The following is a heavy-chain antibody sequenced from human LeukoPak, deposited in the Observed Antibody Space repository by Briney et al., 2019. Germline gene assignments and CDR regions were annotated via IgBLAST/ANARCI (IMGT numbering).Heavy chain of an antibody. D-gene: IGHD6-13*01. CDR2: INHSGNS. J-gene: IGHJ4*02. V-gene: IGHV4-34*01. Sequence: WETLSLTCTVYGGSFSGYYWSWIRQPPGKGLEWIGEINHSGNSNYNPSLKSRVTISADTAKSQFSLKLNSVTAADTAVYYCARGGDGQQLVLVYWGQGTLVTVSS. CDR1: GGSFSGYY. CDR3: ARGGDGQQLVLVY.